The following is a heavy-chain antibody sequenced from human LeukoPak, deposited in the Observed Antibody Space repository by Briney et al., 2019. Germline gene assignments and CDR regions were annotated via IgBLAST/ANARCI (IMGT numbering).Heavy chain of an antibody. J-gene: IGHJ4*02. CDR3: ARSEYYYGPEGLDY. V-gene: IGHV3-48*03. D-gene: IGHD3-10*01. CDR2: ISSSGSTI. Sequence: GGSLRLSCAASGFTVSSYEMNWVRQAPGKGLEWVSYISSSGSTIYYADSVKGRFTISRDNAKNSLYLQMNSLRAEDTAVYYCARSEYYYGPEGLDYWGQGTLVTVSS. CDR1: GFTVSSYE.